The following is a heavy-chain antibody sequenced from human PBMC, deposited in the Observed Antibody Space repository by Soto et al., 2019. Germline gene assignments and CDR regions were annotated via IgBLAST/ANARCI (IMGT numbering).Heavy chain of an antibody. CDR1: GFTFSSYA. V-gene: IGHV3-23*01. D-gene: IGHD6-13*01. Sequence: GSLRLSCAASGFTFSSYAMSWVRQAPGKGPEWVSAISGSGGSTYYADSVKGRFTISRDNSKNTLYLQMNSLRAEDTAVYYCAKGRGVIAASKSPLDYWGQGTLVTVSS. CDR2: ISGSGGST. CDR3: AKGRGVIAASKSPLDY. J-gene: IGHJ4*02.